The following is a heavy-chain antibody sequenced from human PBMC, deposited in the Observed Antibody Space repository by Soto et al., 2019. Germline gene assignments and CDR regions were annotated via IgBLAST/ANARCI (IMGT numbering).Heavy chain of an antibody. CDR1: GGSISSSNW. V-gene: IGHV4-4*02. CDR3: ARVLGGDYVFGGYYFDY. CDR2: IYHSGST. D-gene: IGHD4-17*01. Sequence: PSETLSLTCAVSGGSISSSNWWSWVRQPPGKGLEWIGEIYHSGSTNYNPSLKSRVTISVDKSKNQFSLKLSSVTAADTAVYYCARVLGGDYVFGGYYFDYWGQGTLVTVSS. J-gene: IGHJ4*02.